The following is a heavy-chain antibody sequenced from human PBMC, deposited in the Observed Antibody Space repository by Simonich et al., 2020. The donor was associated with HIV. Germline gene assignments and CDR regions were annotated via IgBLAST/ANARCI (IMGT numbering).Heavy chain of an antibody. CDR1: GFIFSNSW. CDR3: AGDFNY. V-gene: IGHV3-7*01. J-gene: IGHJ4*02. Sequence: EVKLVESGGGLVQPGGSLRLSCAASGFIFSNSWMTWVRQTPGKGLEGVANIRQDGSGKYYMDSVRGRFTISRDNAKNSLYLQMNSLRAEDTAVYYCAGDFNYWGQGTLVTVSS. CDR2: IRQDGSGK.